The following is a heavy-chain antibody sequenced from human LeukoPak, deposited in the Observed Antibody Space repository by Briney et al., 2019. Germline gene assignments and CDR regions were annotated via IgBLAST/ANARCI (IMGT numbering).Heavy chain of an antibody. CDR3: AKGDSSSWYNFDY. J-gene: IGHJ4*02. V-gene: IGHV3-43*01. Sequence: TGGSLRLSCAASGFTFDDYTMHWVRQAPGKGLEWVSLISWDDDSTYYADSVKGRFTISRDNSKNSLYLQMYSLRAEDTALYYCAKGDSSSWYNFDYWGQGTLVTVSS. D-gene: IGHD6-13*01. CDR1: GFTFDDYT. CDR2: ISWDDDST.